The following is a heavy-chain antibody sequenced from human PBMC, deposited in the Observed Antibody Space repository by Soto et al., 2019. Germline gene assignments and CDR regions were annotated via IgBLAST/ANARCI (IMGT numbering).Heavy chain of an antibody. D-gene: IGHD3-9*01. Sequence: SETLSLTCAVYGGSFSGYYWSWIRQPPGKGLEWIGEINHSGSTNYNPSLKSRVTISVDTSKNQFSLKLSSVTAADTAVYYCARRGVDILTGYYIPHFDYWGQGTLVTVSS. CDR1: GGSFSGYY. J-gene: IGHJ4*02. CDR2: INHSGST. V-gene: IGHV4-34*01. CDR3: ARRGVDILTGYYIPHFDY.